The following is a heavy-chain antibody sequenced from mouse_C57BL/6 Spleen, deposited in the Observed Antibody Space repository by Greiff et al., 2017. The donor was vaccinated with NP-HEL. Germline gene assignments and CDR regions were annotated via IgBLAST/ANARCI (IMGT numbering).Heavy chain of an antibody. D-gene: IGHD1-1*01. V-gene: IGHV1-15*01. Sequence: VQLQQSGAELVRPGASVTLSCKASGYTFTDYEMHWVKQTPVHGLEWIGAIDPDTGGTAYNQKFKGKAILTADKSSSTAYMELRSLTSEDSAVYYCTRGGYYGSRGWYFDVWGTGTTVTVSS. CDR1: GYTFTDYE. J-gene: IGHJ1*03. CDR3: TRGGYYGSRGWYFDV. CDR2: IDPDTGGT.